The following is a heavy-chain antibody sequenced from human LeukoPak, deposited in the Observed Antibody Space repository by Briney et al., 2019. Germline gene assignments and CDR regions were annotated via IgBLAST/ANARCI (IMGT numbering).Heavy chain of an antibody. V-gene: IGHV1-69*01. Sequence: SVKVSCKASGGTFSNSAISWVRQAPGQGLEWMGQIIPIYGAANYAHRFQDRVTITSDESTSTASMELTSLRSEDTAMYYCAREGRLYVSGGYSVFAAFDIWGQGTMVTVSS. J-gene: IGHJ3*02. D-gene: IGHD3-22*01. CDR2: IIPIYGAA. CDR3: AREGRLYVSGGYSVFAAFDI. CDR1: GGTFSNSA.